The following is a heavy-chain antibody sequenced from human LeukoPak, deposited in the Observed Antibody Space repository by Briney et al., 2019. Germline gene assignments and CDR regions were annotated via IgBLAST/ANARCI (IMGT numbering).Heavy chain of an antibody. CDR1: GFTFSSYD. J-gene: IGHJ4*02. Sequence: GGSLRLSCAASGFTFSSYDMSWVRQAPGKGLEWASAISGSGGSTYYADSVKGRFTISRDNSKNTLYLQMNSLRADDTAVYYCAPRGYCSSPSCSYYFDYWGQGTLVTVSS. V-gene: IGHV3-23*01. CDR3: APRGYCSSPSCSYYFDY. CDR2: ISGSGGST. D-gene: IGHD2-2*01.